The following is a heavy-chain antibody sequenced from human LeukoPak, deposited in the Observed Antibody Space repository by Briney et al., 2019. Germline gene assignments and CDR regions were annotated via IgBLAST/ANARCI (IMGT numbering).Heavy chain of an antibody. J-gene: IGHJ4*02. Sequence: GGSLRLSCAASGFTFSSYSMNWVRQAPGKGLEWVSSISSSSSYIYYADSVKGRFTISRDSAKNSLYLQMNSLRAEDTAVYYCARDAGRGSGPGAYWGQGTLVTVSS. CDR1: GFTFSSYS. CDR3: ARDAGRGSGPGAY. CDR2: ISSSSSYI. V-gene: IGHV3-21*01. D-gene: IGHD6-19*01.